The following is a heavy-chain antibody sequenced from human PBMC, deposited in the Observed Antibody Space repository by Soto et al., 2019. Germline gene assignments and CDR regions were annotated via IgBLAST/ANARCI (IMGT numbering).Heavy chain of an antibody. V-gene: IGHV3-23*01. CDR3: ATRGYCSSITW. J-gene: IGHJ4*02. CDR1: GFTFSSYA. D-gene: IGHD2-2*01. Sequence: PGGSLRLSCAGSGFTFSSYAMSWVRQAPGKGLGWVSGISGSGGTTYYADSVKGRFTISRDNSRNTLYLQMNSLRAEDTALYYCATRGYCSSITWWGQGTRVTVSS. CDR2: ISGSGGTT.